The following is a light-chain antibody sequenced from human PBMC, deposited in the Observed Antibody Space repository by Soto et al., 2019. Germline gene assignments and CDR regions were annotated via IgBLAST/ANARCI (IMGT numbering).Light chain of an antibody. J-gene: IGKJ3*01. CDR1: QSVSSN. CDR3: QQRTNWPPL. Sequence: EIVLTQFPDTLSLSPWERATLSCRASQSVSSNHLAWYQQKPGQAPRLLIYDASNRATGIPARFSGSGSGTDFTLTISSLEPEDFAVYFCQQRTNWPPLFGPGTKVDI. V-gene: IGKV3-11*01. CDR2: DAS.